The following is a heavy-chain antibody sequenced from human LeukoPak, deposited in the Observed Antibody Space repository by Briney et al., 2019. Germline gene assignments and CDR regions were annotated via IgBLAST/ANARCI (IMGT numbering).Heavy chain of an antibody. D-gene: IGHD3-22*01. CDR1: GYSFTSYW. V-gene: IGHV5-51*01. Sequence: GESLKISCKGSGYSFTSYWIGWVRQMPGKGLEWMGIIYPGDSDTRYSPSFQGQVTISADKSISTAYLQWSSLKASDTAMYYCARRPTYDSSGYYPNWFDPWGQGTLVTVSP. CDR3: ARRPTYDSSGYYPNWFDP. J-gene: IGHJ5*02. CDR2: IYPGDSDT.